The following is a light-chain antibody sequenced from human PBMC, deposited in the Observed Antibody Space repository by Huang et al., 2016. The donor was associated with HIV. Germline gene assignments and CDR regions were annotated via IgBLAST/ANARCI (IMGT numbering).Light chain of an antibody. Sequence: VMMSQSPATLAASPGERVTLPCGASQSVNTNLAWYQQKPGQPPRLLIYAASARATGVPARFAGSGCGTEFTLTIDSLQSDDFAVYYCQQYNKWPPEYTFGQGTRLEIK. CDR2: AAS. CDR1: QSVNTN. J-gene: IGKJ2*01. V-gene: IGKV3-15*01. CDR3: QQYNKWPPEYT.